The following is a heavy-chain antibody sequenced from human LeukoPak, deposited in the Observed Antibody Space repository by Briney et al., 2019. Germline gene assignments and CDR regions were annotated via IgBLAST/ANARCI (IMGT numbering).Heavy chain of an antibody. D-gene: IGHD6-6*01. J-gene: IGHJ4*02. CDR3: ARVPRSSSYFDY. V-gene: IGHV3-7*05. CDR2: INQDGSEN. Sequence: GGSLRLSCAASGLTFSSYGMHWVRQAPGKGLEWVANINQDGSENYYVDSVKGRFAISRDNAKSSLCLQVNSLRAEDTAVYYCARVPRSSSYFDYWGQGSLVTVSS. CDR1: GLTFSSYG.